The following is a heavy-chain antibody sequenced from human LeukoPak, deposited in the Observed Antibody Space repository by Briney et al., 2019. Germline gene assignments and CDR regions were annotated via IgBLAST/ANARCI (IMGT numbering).Heavy chain of an antibody. Sequence: SETLSLTCTVSGGSISSYYWSWIRQPPGKGLEWIGYIYYSGSTNYNPSLKSRVTISVDTSKNQFSLKLSSATAADTAVYYCARVASPQIYMDVWGKGTTVTVSS. D-gene: IGHD2-21*01. CDR2: IYYSGST. V-gene: IGHV4-59*01. J-gene: IGHJ6*03. CDR1: GGSISSYY. CDR3: ARVASPQIYMDV.